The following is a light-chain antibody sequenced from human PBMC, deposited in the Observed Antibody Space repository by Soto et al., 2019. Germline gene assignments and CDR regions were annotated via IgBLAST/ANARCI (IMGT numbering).Light chain of an antibody. Sequence: QSVLTQPLSVSGAPGQRVTISCTGSSSNIGAGYDVHWYQQLPGTAPQLLIYANSNRPSGVPGRFSGSKSGASASLAITGLQAEDEADYYCQSYDSSLSGYVFGTGTKVTVL. V-gene: IGLV1-40*01. CDR1: SSNIGAGYD. CDR2: ANS. J-gene: IGLJ1*01. CDR3: QSYDSSLSGYV.